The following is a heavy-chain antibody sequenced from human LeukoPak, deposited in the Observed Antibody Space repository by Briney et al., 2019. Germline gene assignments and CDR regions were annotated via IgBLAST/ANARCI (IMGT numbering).Heavy chain of an antibody. Sequence: GASVKVSCKASGGAFSSYATTWVRQAPGQGLEWMGWISAYNGNTNYAQKFQGTVTMTTDTSTSTAYMELRSLRSDDTAVYYCARSYSSGWYYFDYWGQGTLVTVSS. CDR2: ISAYNGNT. V-gene: IGHV1-18*01. CDR1: GGAFSSYA. CDR3: ARSYSSGWYYFDY. J-gene: IGHJ4*02. D-gene: IGHD6-19*01.